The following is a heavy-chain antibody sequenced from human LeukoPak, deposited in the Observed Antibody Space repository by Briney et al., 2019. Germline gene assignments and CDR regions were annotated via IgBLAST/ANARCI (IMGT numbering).Heavy chain of an antibody. D-gene: IGHD6-13*01. CDR1: GGTFSSYA. V-gene: IGHV1-69*13. Sequence: GASVKVSCKASGGTFSSYAISWVRQAPGQGLEWMGGIIPIFGTANYAQKFQGRVTITADESTSTAYMELSSLRSEDTAVYYCARDLGIAAAAPKCNWFDPWGQGTLVTVSS. CDR3: ARDLGIAAAAPKCNWFDP. CDR2: IIPIFGTA. J-gene: IGHJ5*02.